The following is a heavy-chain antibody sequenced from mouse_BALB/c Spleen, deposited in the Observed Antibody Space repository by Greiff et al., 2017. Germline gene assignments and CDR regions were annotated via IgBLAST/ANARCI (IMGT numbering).Heavy chain of an antibody. Sequence: VQLQQSGAELTKPGASVKISCKATGYTFTSYWIQWVKQRPGHGLEWIGEILPGSGSTNYNEKFKGKATFTADTSSNTAYMQLSSLTSADSAVSYYARLTGDFYAMDYWGQGTSVTVSS. CDR2: ILPGSGST. CDR1: GYTFTSYW. V-gene: IGHV1-9*01. CDR3: ARLTGDFYAMDY. D-gene: IGHD2-13*01. J-gene: IGHJ4*01.